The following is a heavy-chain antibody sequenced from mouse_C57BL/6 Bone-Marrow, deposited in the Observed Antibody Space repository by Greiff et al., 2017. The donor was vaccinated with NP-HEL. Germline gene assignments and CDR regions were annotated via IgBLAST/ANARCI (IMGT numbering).Heavy chain of an antibody. D-gene: IGHD1-1*01. J-gene: IGHJ3*01. CDR1: GYTFTSYW. CDR3: ATRSSSAWFAY. Sequence: QVQLLQPGAELVKPGASVKLSCKASGYTFTSYWMHWVKQRPGQGLEWIGMIHPNSGSTNYNEKFKSKATLTVDKSSSTAYMQLSSLTSEDSAVYYCATRSSSAWFAYWGQGTLVTVSA. V-gene: IGHV1-64*01. CDR2: IHPNSGST.